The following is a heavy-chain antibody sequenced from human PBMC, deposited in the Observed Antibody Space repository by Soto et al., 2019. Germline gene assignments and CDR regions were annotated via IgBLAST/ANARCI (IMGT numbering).Heavy chain of an antibody. V-gene: IGHV1-8*01. J-gene: IGHJ4*02. CDR3: ARGNVLRYFDWLSNPPDY. CDR1: GYTFTSYD. CDR2: MNPNSGNT. D-gene: IGHD3-9*01. Sequence: QVQLVQSGAEVKKPGASVKVSCKASGYTFTSYDINWVRQATGQGLEWMGWMNPNSGNTGYAQKFQGRVTMTRNTSIRTAYMELSSLRSEDTAVYYCARGNVLRYFDWLSNPPDYWGQGTLVTVSS.